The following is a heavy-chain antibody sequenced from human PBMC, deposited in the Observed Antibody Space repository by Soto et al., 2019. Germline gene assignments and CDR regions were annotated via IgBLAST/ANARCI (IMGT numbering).Heavy chain of an antibody. D-gene: IGHD1-26*01. CDR1: GFTFTSYW. V-gene: IGHV3-7*03. CDR2: IKKDGSEK. CDR3: ARLPYSGRYSDWYFDL. Sequence: EVQLVESGGGLVQPGGSLRLSGAASGFTFTSYWMSWVRQAPGKGLEWVANIKKDGSEKYYVDFVEGRFTISRDNAKNSLYLQMNSLRAEDTAMYYCARLPYSGRYSDWYFDLWGRGTLVTVSS. J-gene: IGHJ2*01.